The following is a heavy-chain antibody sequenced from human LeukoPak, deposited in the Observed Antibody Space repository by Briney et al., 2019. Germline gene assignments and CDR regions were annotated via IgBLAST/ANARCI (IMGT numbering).Heavy chain of an antibody. Sequence: SETLSLTCTVYGGSFSAYHWTWIRQPPGMGLEWIGEINHSGSTIYNASLKSRLTISADTSKNQFSLKVSSVTAADAAVYYCARGSYYFDGSDNHYYYYYMDVWGEGTTVTVSS. V-gene: IGHV4-34*01. CDR3: ARGSYYFDGSDNHYYYYYMDV. CDR1: GGSFSAYH. CDR2: INHSGST. D-gene: IGHD2/OR15-2a*01. J-gene: IGHJ6*03.